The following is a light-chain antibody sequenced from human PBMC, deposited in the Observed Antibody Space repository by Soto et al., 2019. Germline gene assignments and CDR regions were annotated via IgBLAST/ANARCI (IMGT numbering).Light chain of an antibody. J-gene: IGKJ1*01. CDR2: GAS. Sequence: EIVLTQSPGTLSLSPGERATLSCRASQTVSSTYLAWYQQTPGQAPRILIYGASSRATGIPDRFSGSGSGTDFTLTISRLEPEDFAVYYCQQYDNSPWTFGQGTKVDIK. CDR3: QQYDNSPWT. V-gene: IGKV3-20*01. CDR1: QTVSSTY.